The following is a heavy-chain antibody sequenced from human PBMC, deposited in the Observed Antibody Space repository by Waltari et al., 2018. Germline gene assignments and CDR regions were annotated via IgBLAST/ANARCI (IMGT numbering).Heavy chain of an antibody. J-gene: IGHJ4*02. CDR1: GYTFTSFG. CDR2: ISAYNGNT. CDR3: ARDSGIPGAYGAHREFDY. V-gene: IGHV1-18*01. D-gene: IGHD4-17*01. Sequence: QVQLVQSGAEVKKPGASVQVPCKASGYTFTSFGISWVRQAPGQGLEWMGWISAYNGNTNLAQKLQGRVTMTTDSSTSTAYMELRSLRSDDTAVFYCARDSGIPGAYGAHREFDYWGQGTLVTVSS.